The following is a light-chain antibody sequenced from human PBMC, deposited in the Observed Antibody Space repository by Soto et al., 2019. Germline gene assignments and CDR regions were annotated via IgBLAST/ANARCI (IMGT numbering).Light chain of an antibody. CDR3: QEYDSYRWT. J-gene: IGKJ1*01. Sequence: DIQMTQSPSTLSASVGDRVTITCRASQRISDSLAWYQQKPGKAPKLLIYKASSLESGVPSRFSGSGSGTEFTLTIISLQPDDSATYYCQEYDSYRWTFGQGTKVEIK. CDR2: KAS. CDR1: QRISDS. V-gene: IGKV1-5*03.